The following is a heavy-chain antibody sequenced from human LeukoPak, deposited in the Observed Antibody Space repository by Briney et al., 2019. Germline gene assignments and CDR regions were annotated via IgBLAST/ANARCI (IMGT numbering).Heavy chain of an antibody. J-gene: IGHJ3*02. CDR2: ISGSGGST. D-gene: IGHD5-24*01. CDR1: EFTFSSYG. V-gene: IGHV3-23*01. Sequence: GGSLRLSCAASEFTFSSYGMSWVRQAPGKGLEWVSAISGSGGSTYYADSVKGRFTISRDNSKNTLYLQMNSLRAEDTAVYYCVRDGYNFDAFDIWGQGTMVTVSS. CDR3: VRDGYNFDAFDI.